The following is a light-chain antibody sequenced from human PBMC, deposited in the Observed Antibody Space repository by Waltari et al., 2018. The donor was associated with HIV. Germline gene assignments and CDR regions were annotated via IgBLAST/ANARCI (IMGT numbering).Light chain of an antibody. J-gene: IGLJ3*02. Sequence: QSALTQPASVSGSPGQSITISCTGSSSDVGTYNFVSWYQQHPGKAPKLLISEVTNRPSGVSKRFSGSKSGNTASLTISGLQAEDEGDYYCSSYTSTSTPWVFGGGTNLTVL. V-gene: IGLV2-14*01. CDR2: EVT. CDR1: SSDVGTYNF. CDR3: SSYTSTSTPWV.